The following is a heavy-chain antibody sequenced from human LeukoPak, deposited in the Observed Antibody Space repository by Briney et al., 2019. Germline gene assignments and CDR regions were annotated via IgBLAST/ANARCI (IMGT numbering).Heavy chain of an antibody. V-gene: IGHV3-15*01. Sequence: PGGSLRLSCAASGFTFINAWMSWVRQAPGKGLEWVGRIKSKTDGGTTDYAAPVKGRFTISRDDSKNTLYLQMNSLKTEDTAMYYCASARIAIFGVVIPADYWGQGTLVTVSS. CDR2: IKSKTDGGTT. CDR1: GFTFINAW. CDR3: ASARIAIFGVVIPADY. D-gene: IGHD3-3*01. J-gene: IGHJ4*02.